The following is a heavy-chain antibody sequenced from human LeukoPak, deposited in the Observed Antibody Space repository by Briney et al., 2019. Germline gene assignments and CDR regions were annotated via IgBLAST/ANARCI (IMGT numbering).Heavy chain of an antibody. V-gene: IGHV3-15*01. CDR3: TRDSYDFWSGYSDY. J-gene: IGHJ4*02. D-gene: IGHD3-3*01. Sequence: GGSLRLSCAASGFTFSDAWMTWVRQAPGKGPEWVGHMKSKTDGGTTDYVAPVKGRLTISRDDSKKTLYLQMNSLKIEDTAVYYCTRDSYDFWSGYSDYWGQGTLVTVSS. CDR2: MKSKTDGGTT. CDR1: GFTFSDAW.